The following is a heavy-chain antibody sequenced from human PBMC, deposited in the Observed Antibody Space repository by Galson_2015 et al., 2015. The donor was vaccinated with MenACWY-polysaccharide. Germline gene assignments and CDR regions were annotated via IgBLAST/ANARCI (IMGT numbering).Heavy chain of an antibody. J-gene: IGHJ5*02. CDR1: GFTFTSYA. CDR2: IRSSGTNT. V-gene: IGHV3-23*01. Sequence: SLRLSCAASGFTFTSYAMSWVRQAPGKGLEWVSAIRSSGTNTYYADSVKGRFTISRDNSKNTLYLRMNSLRAEDTAVYYCAKDSTDFWSGAGRFDHWGQGTLVTVSS. CDR3: AKDSTDFWSGAGRFDH. D-gene: IGHD3-3*01.